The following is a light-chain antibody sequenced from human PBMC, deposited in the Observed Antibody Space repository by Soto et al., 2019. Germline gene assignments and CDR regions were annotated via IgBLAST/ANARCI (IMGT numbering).Light chain of an antibody. J-gene: IGLJ3*02. V-gene: IGLV2-14*01. Sequence: QSALTQPASVSGSPGQSITISCTGTSSGVGGYNYVSWYQQHPGKAPNLMIYEVSNRPSGVSNRFSGSKSGNTASLTISGLQAEDEADYYCSSYTSSSTRVFGGGTKVTVL. CDR3: SSYTSSSTRV. CDR2: EVS. CDR1: SSGVGGYNY.